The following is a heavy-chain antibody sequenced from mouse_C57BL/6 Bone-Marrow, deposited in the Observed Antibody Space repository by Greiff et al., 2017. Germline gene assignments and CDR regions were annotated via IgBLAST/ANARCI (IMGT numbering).Heavy chain of an antibody. Sequence: QVQLQQPGAELVKPGASVKVSCKASGYTFTSYWMHWVKQRPGQGLEWIGRIHPSDSDTNYNQKFKGKATLTVEKSSSTAYMQLSSLTSEDSAVYYGALLSYCGSSPYSFDYWGQGTTLTVSS. CDR3: ALLSYCGSSPYSFDY. CDR1: GYTFTSYW. CDR2: IHPSDSDT. V-gene: IGHV1-74*01. J-gene: IGHJ2*01. D-gene: IGHD1-1*01.